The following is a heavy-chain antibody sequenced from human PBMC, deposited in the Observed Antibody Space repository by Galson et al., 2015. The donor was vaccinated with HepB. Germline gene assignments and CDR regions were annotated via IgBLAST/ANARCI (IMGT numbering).Heavy chain of an antibody. CDR2: INTNTGNP. CDR1: GYTFTSYA. D-gene: IGHD3-10*01. CDR3: ARGGSGNYYNVPFDY. Sequence: SVKVSCKASGYTFTSYAMNWVRQAPGQGLEWMGWINTNTGNPTYAQGFTGRFVFSLDTSVSTAYLQISSLKAEDTAVYYCARGGSGNYYNVPFDYWGQGTLVTVSP. V-gene: IGHV7-4-1*02. J-gene: IGHJ4*02.